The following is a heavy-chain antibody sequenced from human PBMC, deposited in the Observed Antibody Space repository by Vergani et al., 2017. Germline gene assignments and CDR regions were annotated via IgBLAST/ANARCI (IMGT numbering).Heavy chain of an antibody. CDR2: IRHDGIT. J-gene: IGHJ4*02. V-gene: IGHV4-34*01. CDR3: AREXYCTNGVCFTLFDV. D-gene: IGHD2-8*01. CDR1: GGSFNDYW. Sequence: QAQLQQWGAGLLKPPETLSLTCAIYGGSFNDYWWTWIRQPPGKGLEWIGEIRHDGITHYSPSLKSRVTISIDTSTHQFSLNLRSVTAADTAVYYCAREXYCTNGVCFTLFDVWGQGALVTVSS.